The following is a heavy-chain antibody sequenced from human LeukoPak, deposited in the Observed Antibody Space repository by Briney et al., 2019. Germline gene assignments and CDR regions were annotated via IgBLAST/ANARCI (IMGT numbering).Heavy chain of an antibody. CDR1: GFTFSSYG. J-gene: IGHJ6*04. V-gene: IGHV3-30*18. CDR2: ISYDGSNK. Sequence: PGGSLRLSCAVSGFTFSSYGMHWVRQAPGKGLEWVAVISYDGSNKYYADSVKGRFTISRDNSKNTLYLQMNSLRAEDTAVYYCAKPSDVWGKGTTVTVSP. CDR3: AKPSDV.